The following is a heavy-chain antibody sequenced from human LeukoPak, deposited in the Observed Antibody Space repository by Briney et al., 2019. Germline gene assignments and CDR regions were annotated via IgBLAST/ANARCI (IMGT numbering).Heavy chain of an antibody. D-gene: IGHD3-10*01. CDR3: VRSSGSMDV. CDR1: GFIFSSYA. CDR2: ISNNGGTT. V-gene: IGHV3-64D*06. Sequence: GGFLRLSCSASGFIFSSYAMYWVRQAPGKGLEYVSAISNNGGTTYYADSVKGRFTISRDNSKNTLYLQMSSLRPEDTAVYYCVRSSGSMDVWGQGTTVTVSS. J-gene: IGHJ6*02.